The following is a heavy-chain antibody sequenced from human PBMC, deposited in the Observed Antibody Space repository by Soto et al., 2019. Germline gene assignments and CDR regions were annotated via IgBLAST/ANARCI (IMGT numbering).Heavy chain of an antibody. J-gene: IGHJ4*02. D-gene: IGHD6-19*01. Sequence: QVQLVQSGPEVKKTGASVKVSCRASGYFFTSYAIHWVRQAPGPRLEWLGWINAANGHTKYSQNFQGRVIITMDTSANTVYMEVSSLKSGDTAVYYCARGSIAVDGRNQLDSWGQGTRVTVFS. V-gene: IGHV1-3*01. CDR3: ARGSIAVDGRNQLDS. CDR2: INAANGHT. CDR1: GYFFTSYA.